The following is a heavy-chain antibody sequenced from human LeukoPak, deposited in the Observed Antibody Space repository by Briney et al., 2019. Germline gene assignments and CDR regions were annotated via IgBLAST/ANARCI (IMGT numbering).Heavy chain of an antibody. CDR3: ARGIYDILTGYQKYYFDY. V-gene: IGHV1-8*03. J-gene: IGHJ4*02. Sequence: ASVKVSCKASGYTFTSYDINWVRQATGQGLEWMGWMNPNSGNTGYAQKFQGRVTITRNTSISTAYMELSSLRSEDTAVYYCARGIYDILTGYQKYYFDYWGQGTLVAVSS. CDR2: MNPNSGNT. CDR1: GYTFTSYD. D-gene: IGHD3-9*01.